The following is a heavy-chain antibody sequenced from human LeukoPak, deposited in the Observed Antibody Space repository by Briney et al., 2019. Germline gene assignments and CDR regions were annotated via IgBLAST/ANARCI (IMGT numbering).Heavy chain of an antibody. CDR3: ARDGSNWSNDYYHGVDV. Sequence: SETLSLTCTVSGGSISSYYWSWIRQPPGKGLEWIGYIYYSGSTNYNPSLKSRVTISVDTSKNQFSLRLSSVTAADTAVYYCARDGSNWSNDYYHGVDVWGQGTTVTVSS. J-gene: IGHJ6*02. D-gene: IGHD4-11*01. CDR1: GGSISSYY. CDR2: IYYSGST. V-gene: IGHV4-59*01.